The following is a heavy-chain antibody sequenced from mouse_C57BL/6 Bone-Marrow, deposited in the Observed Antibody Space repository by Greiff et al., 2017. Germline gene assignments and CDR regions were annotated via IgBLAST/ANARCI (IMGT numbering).Heavy chain of an antibody. V-gene: IGHV5-4*03. D-gene: IGHD1-1*01. CDR1: GFTFSSYA. CDR2: ISDGGSYT. CDR3: ARVEDCGSSHWYVDV. Sequence: VKLVESGGGLVKPGGSLKLSCAASGFTFSSYAMSWVRQTPEKRLEWVATISDGGSYTYYPDNVKGRFTISRDNAKNNLYLQMSHLKSEDTAMYYGARVEDCGSSHWYVDVWDTGTTVTVSS. J-gene: IGHJ1*03.